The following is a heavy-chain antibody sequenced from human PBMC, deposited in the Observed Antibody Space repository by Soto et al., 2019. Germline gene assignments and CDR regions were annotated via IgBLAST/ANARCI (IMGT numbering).Heavy chain of an antibody. CDR3: ARQGFGPLHGLVDV. V-gene: IGHV4-59*08. D-gene: IGHD3-10*01. Sequence: QVQLQESGPGLVKPSETMSLSCTVSGGSISSYYWSWFRQSPGKRMEWIGYVHHSWGSSYNPSLQNRVAIAQVTSTSQFSLKVTSVTATDTAVYYCARQGFGPLHGLVDVWGQGTTVTVSS. CDR1: GGSISSYY. J-gene: IGHJ6*02. CDR2: VHHSWGS.